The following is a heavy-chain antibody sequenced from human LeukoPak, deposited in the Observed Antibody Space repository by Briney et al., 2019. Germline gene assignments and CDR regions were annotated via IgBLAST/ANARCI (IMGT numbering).Heavy chain of an antibody. V-gene: IGHV4-34*01. Sequence: SETLSLTCAVYGGSFSGYYWSWIRQPPGKGLEWIGEINHSGSTNYNPSLKSRVTISVDTSKNQFSLKLSSVTAADTAVYYCARESSYYSSGWYMIEYYFDYWGQGTLVTVSS. CDR3: ARESSYYSSGWYMIEYYFDY. J-gene: IGHJ4*02. CDR1: GGSFSGYY. D-gene: IGHD6-19*01. CDR2: INHSGST.